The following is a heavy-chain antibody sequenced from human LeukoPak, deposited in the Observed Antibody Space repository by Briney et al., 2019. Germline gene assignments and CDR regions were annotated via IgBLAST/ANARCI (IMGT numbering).Heavy chain of an antibody. V-gene: IGHV1-18*01. D-gene: IGHD4-17*01. Sequence: RASVKVSCKASGYTFTNYGISWVRQAPGQGLEWMGWISAYNGNTNYAQKLQGRVTMTTDTSTSTAYMELRSLRSDDTAVYYCAKRATVTTKYFDSWGQGTLVTVSS. CDR3: AKRATVTTKYFDS. CDR2: ISAYNGNT. J-gene: IGHJ4*02. CDR1: GYTFTNYG.